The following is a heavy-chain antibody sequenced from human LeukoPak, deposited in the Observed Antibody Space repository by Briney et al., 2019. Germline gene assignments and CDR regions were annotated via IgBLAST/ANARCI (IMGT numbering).Heavy chain of an antibody. V-gene: IGHV3-48*01. Sequence: GGSLRLSCAAPGFTFSSDSMNWVRQAPGKGLEWISYIGISSGNTKYADSVKGRFTISGDKARNSVYLQMNSLRVEDTAVYYCARDTKYAFDNWGQGTLVTVSS. CDR3: ARDTKYAFDN. CDR1: GFTFSSDS. CDR2: IGISSGNT. D-gene: IGHD2-2*01. J-gene: IGHJ4*02.